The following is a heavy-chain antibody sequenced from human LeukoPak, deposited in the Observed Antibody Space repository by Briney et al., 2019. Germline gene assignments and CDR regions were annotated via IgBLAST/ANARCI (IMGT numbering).Heavy chain of an antibody. CDR3: AKDAYCSGGRCYSWIDY. CDR1: GFTFDDYV. V-gene: IGHV3-43D*03. J-gene: IGHJ4*02. CDR2: ISWDGGST. Sequence: QSGGSLRLSCAASGFTFDDYVMHWVRHAPGKGLEWVSLISWDGGSTYYADSVKGRFTISRDNSKNSLYLQMNSLRAEDTALYYCAKDAYCSGGRCYSWIDYWGQGTLVTVS. D-gene: IGHD2-15*01.